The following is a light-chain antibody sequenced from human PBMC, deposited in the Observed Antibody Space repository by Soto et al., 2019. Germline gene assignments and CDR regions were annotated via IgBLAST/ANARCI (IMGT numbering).Light chain of an antibody. Sequence: QSVLTPPPSASGSPGQSVTLSCTGTSSDVGYYDYVSWYQQHPGKAPKLMIYGVSTRPSGVPDRFSGSKSGNTASLTVSGLQAEDEADYYCSSYTGSNILVFGGGTKLTVL. J-gene: IGLJ2*01. V-gene: IGLV2-8*01. CDR3: SSYTGSNILV. CDR2: GVS. CDR1: SSDVGYYDY.